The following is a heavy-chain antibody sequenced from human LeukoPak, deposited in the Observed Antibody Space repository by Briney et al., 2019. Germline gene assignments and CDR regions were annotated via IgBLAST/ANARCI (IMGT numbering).Heavy chain of an antibody. V-gene: IGHV3-48*01. Sequence: PGGSLRLSCAASGFIFSTYNMNWVRQAPGKGMEWISFITSSSTTISYSDSVRGRFTISRDNAKNSLYLQMNSLRAEDTAVYYCASRSLAGRYFDFWGQGTLVTVSS. CDR1: GFIFSTYN. D-gene: IGHD6-19*01. J-gene: IGHJ4*02. CDR3: ASRSLAGRYFDF. CDR2: ITSSSTTI.